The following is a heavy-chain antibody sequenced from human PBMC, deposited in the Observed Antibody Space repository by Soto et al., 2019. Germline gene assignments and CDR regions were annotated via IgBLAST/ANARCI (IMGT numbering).Heavy chain of an antibody. D-gene: IGHD2-2*03. CDR1: GGSFSGYY. V-gene: IGHV4-34*01. J-gene: IGHJ5*02. CDR2: INHSGST. Sequence: PSETLSLTCAVYGGSFSGYYWSWIRQPPGKGLEWIGEINHSGSTNYNPSLKSRVTISVDRSKNQFSLKLSSVTAADTAVYYCARVGYCSSTSCLGVWFDPWGQGTLVTVSS. CDR3: ARVGYCSSTSCLGVWFDP.